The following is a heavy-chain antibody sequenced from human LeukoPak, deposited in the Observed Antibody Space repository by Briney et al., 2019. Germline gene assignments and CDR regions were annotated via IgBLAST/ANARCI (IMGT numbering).Heavy chain of an antibody. Sequence: GGSLRLSCAASGFTFSDYYMSWIRQAPGKGLEWVSYISSSGSTIYYADSVKGRFTIPRDNAKNSLYLQMNSLGAEDTAVYYCARVPIRYCSSTSCYTDLYYFDYWGQGTLVTVSS. D-gene: IGHD2-2*02. CDR1: GFTFSDYY. CDR3: ARVPIRYCSSTSCYTDLYYFDY. V-gene: IGHV3-11*04. J-gene: IGHJ4*02. CDR2: ISSSGSTI.